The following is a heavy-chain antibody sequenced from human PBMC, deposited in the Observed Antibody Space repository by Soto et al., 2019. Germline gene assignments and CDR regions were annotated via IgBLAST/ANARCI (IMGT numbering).Heavy chain of an antibody. CDR3: AGDPDSHYNDSHASSYP. CDR2: IIPIIGII. V-gene: IGHV1-69*08. Sequence: QVQLVQSGAEVKKPGSSVKVSCKASGGTFSTYTITWVRQAPGQGLEWMGRIIPIIGIINYAQKFQGRVTITADKFTGKADMELTRLRSDDTAVYYCAGDPDSHYNDSHASSYPWGQGTLVTVSS. J-gene: IGHJ5*02. CDR1: GGTFSTYT. D-gene: IGHD3-22*01.